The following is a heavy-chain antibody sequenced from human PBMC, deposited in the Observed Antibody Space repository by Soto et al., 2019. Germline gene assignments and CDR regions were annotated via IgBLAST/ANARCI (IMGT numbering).Heavy chain of an antibody. CDR3: ARFEYSSSAGRSAPYYYYYGMDV. J-gene: IGHJ6*02. CDR1: GGSISSSNW. Sequence: SETLSLTCAVSGGSISSSNWWSWVRQPPGKGLEWIGEIYHSGSTNYNPSLKSRVTISVDKSKNQFSLKLSSVTAADTAVYYCARFEYSSSAGRSAPYYYYYGMDVWGQGTTVT. CDR2: IYHSGST. V-gene: IGHV4-4*02. D-gene: IGHD6-6*01.